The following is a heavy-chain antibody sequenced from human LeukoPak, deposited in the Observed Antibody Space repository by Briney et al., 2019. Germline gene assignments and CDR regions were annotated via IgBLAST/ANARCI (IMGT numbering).Heavy chain of an antibody. CDR1: GFTFSSYA. CDR2: ISPNGGST. J-gene: IGHJ3*02. CDR3: VEPYGSGSYGAFDI. D-gene: IGHD3-10*01. Sequence: GGSLRLSCSASGFTFSSYAMHWVRQAPGKGLEYVSAISPNGGSTYYADSVKGRFSISRDNSKNTLYLQVSSLRAEDTAVYYCVEPYGSGSYGAFDIWGQGTMVTVSS. V-gene: IGHV3-64D*06.